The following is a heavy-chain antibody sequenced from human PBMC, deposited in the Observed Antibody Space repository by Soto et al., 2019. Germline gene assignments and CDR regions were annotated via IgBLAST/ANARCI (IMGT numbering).Heavy chain of an antibody. V-gene: IGHV3-11*01. CDR1: GIVFSDY. Sequence: QVQLVESGGGLVKPGGSLRLSCAASGIVFSDYMSWVRQAPGKGLEWLSYISGSGRTIYSAASVKGRFTISRDNATNSLYLPMTNVRTADTAVYYCARLPFPWGGFDPWGQGTLVTVSS. J-gene: IGHJ5*02. CDR2: ISGSGRTI. CDR3: ARLPFPWGGFDP. D-gene: IGHD3-16*01.